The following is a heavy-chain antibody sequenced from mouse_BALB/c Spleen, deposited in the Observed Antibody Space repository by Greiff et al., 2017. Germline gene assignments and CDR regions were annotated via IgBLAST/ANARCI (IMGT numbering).Heavy chain of an antibody. D-gene: IGHD2-2*01. CDR1: GYTFTNYW. V-gene: IGHV1-63*02. CDR2: IYPGGGYT. J-gene: IGHJ3*01. Sequence: VQLQESGAELVRPGTSVKISCKASGYTFTNYWLGWVKQRPGHGLEWIGDIYPGGGYTNYNEKFKGKATLTADTSSSTAYMQLSSLTSEDSAVYFCARVYGYDSAWFAYWGQGTLVTVSA. CDR3: ARVYGYDSAWFAY.